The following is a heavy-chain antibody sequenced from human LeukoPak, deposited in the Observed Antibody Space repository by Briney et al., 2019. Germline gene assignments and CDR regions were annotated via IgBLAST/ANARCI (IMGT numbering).Heavy chain of an antibody. CDR1: GGSISSSS. CDR3: ARDPYSGNYGAYYYYYMDV. V-gene: IGHV3-21*03. CDR2: ITSSSSYI. Sequence: MSSETLSLTCTVSGGSISSSSYYWGWIRQPPGKGLEWVSSITSSSSYIYYADSVKGRFTISRDNAKNSLYLQMDSLRVEDTAVYYCARDPYSGNYGAYYYYYMDVWGKGTTVTISS. J-gene: IGHJ6*03. D-gene: IGHD1-26*01.